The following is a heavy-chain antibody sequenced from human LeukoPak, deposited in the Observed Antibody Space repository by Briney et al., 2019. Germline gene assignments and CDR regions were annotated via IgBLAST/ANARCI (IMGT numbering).Heavy chain of an antibody. CDR2: INAGNGNT. CDR1: GYIFTSYA. J-gene: IGHJ4*02. CDR3: ARMYYDFWGGFRDYYFDY. V-gene: IGHV1-3*01. D-gene: IGHD3-3*01. Sequence: ASVKVSCKASGYIFTSYAMHWVRQAPGQRLEWMGWINAGNGNTKYSQKFQGRVTITSDTSASTAYMELSSLRAEDTAVYYCARMYYDFWGGFRDYYFDYWGQGTLVTVSS.